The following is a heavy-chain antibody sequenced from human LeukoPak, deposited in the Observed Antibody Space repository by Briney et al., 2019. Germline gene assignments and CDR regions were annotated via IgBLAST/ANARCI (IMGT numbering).Heavy chain of an antibody. V-gene: IGHV1-2*02. CDR3: ARDSPTDPPSIVVVPAAIGSVGY. Sequence: ASVKVSCKASGYTFTGYYMHWVRQAPGQGLEWMGWINPNSGGTNYAQKFQGRVTMTRDTSISTAYMALSRLRSDDTAVYYCARDSPTDPPSIVVVPAAIGSVGYWGQGTLVTVSS. D-gene: IGHD2-2*01. CDR2: INPNSGGT. J-gene: IGHJ4*02. CDR1: GYTFTGYY.